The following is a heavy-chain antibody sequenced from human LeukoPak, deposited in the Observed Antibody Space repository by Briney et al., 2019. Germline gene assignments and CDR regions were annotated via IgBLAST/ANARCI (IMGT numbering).Heavy chain of an antibody. CDR2: INPNSGGT. CDR1: GYTVTGYY. Sequence: ASVRVSCEASGYTVTGYYMHWLRQAPGQGVEWMGWINPNSGGTNYAQKFQGRVTMTRDTSISTAYMELSRLRSDDTAVYYCARGPTHWFDPWGQGNLVTVST. J-gene: IGHJ5*02. CDR3: ARGPTHWFDP. V-gene: IGHV1-2*02.